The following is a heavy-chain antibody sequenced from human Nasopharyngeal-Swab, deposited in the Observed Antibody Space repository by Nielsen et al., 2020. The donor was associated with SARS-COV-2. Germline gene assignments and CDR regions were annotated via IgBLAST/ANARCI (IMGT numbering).Heavy chain of an antibody. Sequence: GGSLRLSCTASGFTFGDYAMNWVRQAPGKGLEWVSYISSSGSTRYYADSVKGRFAISRDNAKNSLYLQMNSLRAEDTAVYYCARDYCSSTSCYDYWGQGTLVTVSS. CDR1: GFTFGDYA. D-gene: IGHD2-2*01. CDR2: ISSSGSTR. J-gene: IGHJ4*02. V-gene: IGHV3-48*03. CDR3: ARDYCSSTSCYDY.